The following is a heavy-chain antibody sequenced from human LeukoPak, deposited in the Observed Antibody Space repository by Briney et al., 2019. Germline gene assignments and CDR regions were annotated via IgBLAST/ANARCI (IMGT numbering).Heavy chain of an antibody. CDR2: IKQDGTEK. D-gene: IGHD5-24*01. V-gene: IGHV3-7*05. CDR3: ARKRRDGNTYDYFDY. CDR1: GFTFSSYS. Sequence: PGGSLRLSCAASGFTFSSYSMNWVRQAPGKGLEWVANIKQDGTEKYYVDSVKGRFTISRDNAKKSLYLQMNSLRAEDTAVYYCARKRRDGNTYDYFDYWGQGTLVTVSS. J-gene: IGHJ4*02.